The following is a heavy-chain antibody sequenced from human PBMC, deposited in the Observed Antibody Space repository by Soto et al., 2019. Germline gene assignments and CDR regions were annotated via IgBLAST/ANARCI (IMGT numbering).Heavy chain of an antibody. CDR1: LCSIIRYY. J-gene: IGHJ3*01. CDR2: IFYSGTT. CDR3: ATDPRSESPNHDDFDL. V-gene: IGHV4-59*01. D-gene: IGHD6-25*01. Sequence: SSTXSLTGIFSLCSIIRYYCILIRQTPGKGLEWIGYIFYSGTTHYNPSLKSRLNMSVDTSKNQFSLKLSAVTAADTAVYYCATDPRSESPNHDDFDLWGQGKMVNVSS.